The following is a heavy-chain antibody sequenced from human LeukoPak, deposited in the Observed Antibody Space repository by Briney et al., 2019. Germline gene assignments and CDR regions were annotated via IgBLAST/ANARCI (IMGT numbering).Heavy chain of an antibody. J-gene: IGHJ6*02. Sequence: PGRSLRLSCAASGFTFDDYAMHWVRQAPGKGLEWVSAISGSGGSTYYADSVKGRFTISRDNSKNTLYLQMNSLRAEDTAVYYCARDWAPGRNYYYGMDVWGQGTTVTVSS. CDR2: ISGSGGST. V-gene: IGHV3-23*01. CDR1: GFTFDDYA. D-gene: IGHD3-10*01. CDR3: ARDWAPGRNYYYGMDV.